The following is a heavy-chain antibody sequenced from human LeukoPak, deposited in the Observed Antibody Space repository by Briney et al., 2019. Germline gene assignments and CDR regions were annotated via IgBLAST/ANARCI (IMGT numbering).Heavy chain of an antibody. Sequence: ASVKVSCKASGYTFTSYGISWVRQAPGQGLEWTGWISAYNGNTNYAQKLQGRVTMTTDTSTSTAYMELRSLRSDDTAVYYCARTQRVVGAIWYFDYWGQGTLVTVSS. V-gene: IGHV1-18*01. CDR1: GYTFTSYG. CDR3: ARTQRVVGAIWYFDY. J-gene: IGHJ4*02. CDR2: ISAYNGNT. D-gene: IGHD1-26*01.